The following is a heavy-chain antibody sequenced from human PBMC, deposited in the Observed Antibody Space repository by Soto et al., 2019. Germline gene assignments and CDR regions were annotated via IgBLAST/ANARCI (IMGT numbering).Heavy chain of an antibody. CDR1: GFIFSDYA. J-gene: IGHJ4*02. D-gene: IGHD6-13*01. CDR3: AKARRSTSWYGLAADL. Sequence: QVQLVESGGGVVQPGRSLRLSCAASGFIFSDYAMHWVRQAPGKGLEWVAVISYGGDNKYYADSVRGRFAISRDNLKNTLDLQMNSLNPEDTAVYHCAKARRSTSWYGLAADLWGQGTLVTVSS. V-gene: IGHV3-30*09. CDR2: ISYGGDNK.